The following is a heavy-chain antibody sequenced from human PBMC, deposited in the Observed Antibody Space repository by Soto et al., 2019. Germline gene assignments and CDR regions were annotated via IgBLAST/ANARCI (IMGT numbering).Heavy chain of an antibody. CDR2: ISGSGGTA. J-gene: IGHJ4*02. CDR3: ANGRGQNWNFAY. D-gene: IGHD1-1*01. Sequence: EVQLLESGGGSLQPGGSLRLSCAASGFTFSSYAMHWVRRPPGKGLEWVSSISGSGGTAYYADSVKGRFSISRDSLVNTLYVQMTTLRAYDTAVYYCANGRGQNWNFAYWGQGTLVTVSP. V-gene: IGHV3-23*01. CDR1: GFTFSSYA.